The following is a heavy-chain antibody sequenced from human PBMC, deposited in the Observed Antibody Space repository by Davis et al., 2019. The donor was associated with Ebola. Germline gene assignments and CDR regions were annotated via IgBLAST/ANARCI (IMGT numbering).Heavy chain of an antibody. CDR1: GGSISSSNW. V-gene: IGHV4-4*02. J-gene: IGHJ6*02. Sequence: PSETLSLTCAVSGGSISSSNWWSWVRQPPGKGLEWIGEIYHSGSTNYNPSLKSRVTISVDTSKNQFSLKLSSVTAADTAVYYCARARGFYYGSGSTHYYYYGMDVWGQGTTVTVSS. CDR2: IYHSGST. CDR3: ARARGFYYGSGSTHYYYYGMDV. D-gene: IGHD3-10*01.